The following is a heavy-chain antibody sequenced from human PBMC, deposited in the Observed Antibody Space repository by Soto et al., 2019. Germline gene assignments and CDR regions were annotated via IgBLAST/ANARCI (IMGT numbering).Heavy chain of an antibody. CDR3: ARQRTSVVTQAYFDS. J-gene: IGHJ4*02. V-gene: IGHV4-39*01. Sequence: SETLSLTCTVTGDSIDNRSYYWGWIRQPPGKGLEWIGSIYYSGSTYNNPSLKSRVSMSVDTSKNQFSLKLRSVTAADTALYYCARQRTSVVTQAYFDSWGQGSLVTVSS. D-gene: IGHD2-21*02. CDR2: IYYSGST. CDR1: GDSIDNRSYY.